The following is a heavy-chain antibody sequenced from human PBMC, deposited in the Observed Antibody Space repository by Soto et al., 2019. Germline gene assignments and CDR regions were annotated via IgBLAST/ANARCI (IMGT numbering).Heavy chain of an antibody. D-gene: IGHD6-13*01. J-gene: IGHJ4*02. CDR2: ISSSSSYI. CDR1: GFTFSSYA. Sequence: GGSLRLSCAASGFTFSSYAMSWVRQAPGKGLEWVSAISSSSSYIYYADSVKGRFTISRDNAKNSLYLQMNSLRAEDTAVYYCARGVEGSSSWYYFDYWGQGTLVTVSS. CDR3: ARGVEGSSSWYYFDY. V-gene: IGHV3-21*01.